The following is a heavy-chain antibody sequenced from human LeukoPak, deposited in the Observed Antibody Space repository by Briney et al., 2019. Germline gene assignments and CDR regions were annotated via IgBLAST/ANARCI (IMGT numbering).Heavy chain of an antibody. CDR3: ARGGGELSLYNFYYYMDV. CDR1: GGSISSYY. V-gene: IGHV4-59*12. D-gene: IGHD3-16*02. Sequence: SETLSLTCTVSGGSISSYYWSWIRQPPGKGLEWIGYIYYSGSTNYNPSLKSRVTISVDTSKNQFSLKLTSVTAADTAVYYCARGGGELSLYNFYYYMDVWGKGTTVTVSS. J-gene: IGHJ6*03. CDR2: IYYSGST.